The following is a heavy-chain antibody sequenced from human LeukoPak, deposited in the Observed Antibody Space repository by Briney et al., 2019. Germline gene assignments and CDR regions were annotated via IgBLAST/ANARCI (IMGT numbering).Heavy chain of an antibody. CDR3: ARSKVRGVFDY. CDR2: ITDSGSGT. Sequence: PGGSLRLSCAASGVTFSSHGMSWVRQAPGKGLEWVSSITDSGSGTCYADSVKGRFTISRDNAKNTLYLQMNSLRAEDTAVYYCARSKVRGVFDYWGQGTLVTVSS. V-gene: IGHV3-23*01. D-gene: IGHD3-10*01. J-gene: IGHJ4*02. CDR1: GVTFSSHG.